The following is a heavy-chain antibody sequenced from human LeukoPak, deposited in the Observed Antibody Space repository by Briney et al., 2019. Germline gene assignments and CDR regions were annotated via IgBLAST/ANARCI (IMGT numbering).Heavy chain of an antibody. CDR1: GGSISSYY. J-gene: IGHJ4*02. D-gene: IGHD3-22*01. V-gene: IGHV4-59*01. CDR2: IYYSGST. Sequence: PSETLSLTCTVSGGSISSYYWSWIRQPPGKGRELIGYIYYSGSTNYNPSLKSRVTISVDTSKNQFSLKLSSVTAADTAVYYCALYYYDSSGYYPWWGQGTLVTVSS. CDR3: ALYYYDSSGYYPW.